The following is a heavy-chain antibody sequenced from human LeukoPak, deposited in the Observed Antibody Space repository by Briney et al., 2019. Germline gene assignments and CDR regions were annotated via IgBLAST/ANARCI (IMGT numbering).Heavy chain of an antibody. D-gene: IGHD2-21*01. V-gene: IGHV3-23*01. CDR3: ARDGDSSY. Sequence: GGSLRLSCAASGFTFSSYGMSWVRQAPGKGLEWVSAISGSGGSTYYADSVKGRFTISRDNAKNSLYLQMNSLRAEDTAVYYCARDGDSSYWGQGTLVTVSS. CDR2: ISGSGGST. J-gene: IGHJ4*02. CDR1: GFTFSSYG.